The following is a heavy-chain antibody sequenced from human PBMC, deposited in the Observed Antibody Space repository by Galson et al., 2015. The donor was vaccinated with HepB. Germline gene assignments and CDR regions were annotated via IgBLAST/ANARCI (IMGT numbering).Heavy chain of an antibody. CDR1: GFTFDDYT. CDR2: ISWDGGST. D-gene: IGHD1-26*01. J-gene: IGHJ6*02. CDR3: AKDILRFGIVGLAAGGMDV. V-gene: IGHV3-43*01. Sequence: SLRLSCAASGFTFDDYTMHWVRQAPGKGLEWVSLISWDGGSTYYADSVKGRFTISRDNSKNSLYLQMNSLRTEDTALYYCAKDILRFGIVGLAAGGMDVWGQGTTVTVSS.